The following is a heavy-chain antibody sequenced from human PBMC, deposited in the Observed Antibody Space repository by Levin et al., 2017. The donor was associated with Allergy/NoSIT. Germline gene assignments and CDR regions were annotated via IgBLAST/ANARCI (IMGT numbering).Heavy chain of an antibody. J-gene: IGHJ4*02. CDR1: GGSISSYY. CDR3: ARHPPGATPDY. CDR2: IYYSGST. V-gene: IGHV4-59*08. D-gene: IGHD1-26*01. Sequence: PSETLSLTCTVSGGSISSYYWSWIRQPPGKGLEWIGYIYYSGSTNYNPSLKSRVTISVDTSKNQFSLKLSSVTAADTAVYYCARHPPGATPDYWGQGTLVTVSS.